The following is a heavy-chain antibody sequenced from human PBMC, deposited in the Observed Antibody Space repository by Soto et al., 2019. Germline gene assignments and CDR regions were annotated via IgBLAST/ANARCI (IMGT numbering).Heavy chain of an antibody. CDR1: GYSFTSYW. CDR2: IDPSDSYT. D-gene: IGHD6-19*01. J-gene: IGHJ4*02. V-gene: IGHV5-10-1*01. CDR3: ARRTTGQWLVEDYFDY. Sequence: GESLKISCKGSGYSFTSYWISWVRQMPGKGLEWMGRIDPSDSYTNYSPSFQGHVTISADKSISTAYLQWSSLKASDTAMYYCARRTTGQWLVEDYFDYWGQGTLVTVS.